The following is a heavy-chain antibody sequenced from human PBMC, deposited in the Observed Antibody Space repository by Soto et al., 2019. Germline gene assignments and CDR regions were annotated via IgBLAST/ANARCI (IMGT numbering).Heavy chain of an antibody. Sequence: ASVKVSCKASGGTFCSQGIAWVRQAPGQGLEWMGGFIAMLGTPTYAKKVQGRATISADESLTSSYLELRSLRSEDTGVYYCARSSGGVFGIIIEGSNWLAPWGQGSLVTVSS. V-gene: IGHV1-69*13. CDR2: FIAMLGTP. CDR3: ARSSGGVFGIIIEGSNWLAP. J-gene: IGHJ5*02. D-gene: IGHD3-16*02. CDR1: GGTFCSQG.